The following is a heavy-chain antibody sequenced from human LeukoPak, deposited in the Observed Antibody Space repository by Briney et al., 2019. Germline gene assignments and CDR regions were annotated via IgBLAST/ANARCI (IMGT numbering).Heavy chain of an antibody. J-gene: IGHJ4*02. Sequence: GGSLRLSCAASGFTFSSYAMHWVRQAPGKGLEWVAVISYDGSNKYYADSVKGRFTISRDNSKNTLYLQMNSLRAEDTAVYYCARHSGSYSGGFDYWGQGTLVTVSS. CDR3: ARHSGSYSGGFDY. CDR2: ISYDGSNK. V-gene: IGHV3-30-3*01. CDR1: GFTFSSYA. D-gene: IGHD1-26*01.